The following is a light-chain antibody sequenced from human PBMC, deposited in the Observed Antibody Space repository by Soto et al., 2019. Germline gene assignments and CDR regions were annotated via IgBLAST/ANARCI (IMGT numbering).Light chain of an antibody. J-gene: IGLJ3*02. Sequence: QSALTQPASVSGSPGQSITISCTGTSSDVGGYNYVSWYQQHPGKAPKLMIYEVTNRPSGVSNRFSGSKSGNTASLTISGLQAEGEDYYYCSSYTSTSTRVFGGGTKLTVL. CDR2: EVT. CDR3: SSYTSTSTRV. CDR1: SSDVGGYNY. V-gene: IGLV2-14*01.